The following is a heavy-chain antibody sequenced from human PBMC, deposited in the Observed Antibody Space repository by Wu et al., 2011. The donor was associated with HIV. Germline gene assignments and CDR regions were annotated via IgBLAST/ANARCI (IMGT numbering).Heavy chain of an antibody. V-gene: IGHV1-18*01. CDR2: IRAYNGDT. J-gene: IGHJ4*02. CDR1: GYTFNTHG. CDR3: ARCRSNYNLDY. D-gene: IGHD4-11*01. Sequence: QVQLVQSGAEVKKPGASVKVSCKAFGYTFNTHGISWVRQAPGQGLEWMGWIRAYNGDTNYAQKFQGRVTMTTDTFTSTAYMELGSLRSDDTAVYYCARCRSNYNLDYWGQGTLVTVSS.